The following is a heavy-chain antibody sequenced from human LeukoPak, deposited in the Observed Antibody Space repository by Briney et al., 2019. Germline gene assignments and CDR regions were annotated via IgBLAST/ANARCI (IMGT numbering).Heavy chain of an antibody. D-gene: IGHD5-24*01. J-gene: IGHJ6*02. CDR1: GFTFSSYW. Sequence: GGSLRLSCAASGFTFSSYWMHWVRQAPGKGLVWVSRINSDGSSTSYADSVKGRFTISRDNAKNTLYLQMNSLRAEDTAVYYCAREQRDGYNYGYYYYGMDVWGQGTTVTVSS. CDR3: AREQRDGYNYGYYYYGMDV. V-gene: IGHV3-74*01. CDR2: INSDGSST.